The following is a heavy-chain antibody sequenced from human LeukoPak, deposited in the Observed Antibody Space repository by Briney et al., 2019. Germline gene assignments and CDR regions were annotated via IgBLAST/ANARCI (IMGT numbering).Heavy chain of an antibody. D-gene: IGHD2-21*02. V-gene: IGHV3-21*01. Sequence: GGSLRLSCEASGFIFSSYVMNWVRQAPGKGLEWVASINSGSSNTYYTESVKDRFTISRDDAKKSLYLQMDSLRVEDTAVYYCAKYREVTSKGSGLGYWGQGTLVTVSS. CDR1: GFIFSSYV. CDR2: INSGSSNT. J-gene: IGHJ4*02. CDR3: AKYREVTSKGSGLGY.